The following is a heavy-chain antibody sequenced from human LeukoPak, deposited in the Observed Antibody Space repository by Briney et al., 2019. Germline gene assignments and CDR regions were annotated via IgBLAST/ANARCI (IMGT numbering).Heavy chain of an antibody. CDR3: ARDMAVVTPIWYFDL. CDR2: IYYSGST. J-gene: IGHJ2*01. V-gene: IGHV4-59*01. CDR1: GGSISSYY. Sequence: SETLSLTCTVSGGSISSYYWSWIRQPPGKGLEWIGYIYYSGSTNYNPSLKSRVTISVDTPKNQFSLKLSSVTAADTAVYYCARDMAVVTPIWYFDLWGRGTLVTVSS. D-gene: IGHD4-23*01.